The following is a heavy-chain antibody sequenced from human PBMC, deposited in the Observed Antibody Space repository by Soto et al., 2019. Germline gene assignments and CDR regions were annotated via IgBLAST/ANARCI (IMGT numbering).Heavy chain of an antibody. D-gene: IGHD3-9*01. Sequence: EVQLVESGGGLVKPGGSLRLSCAASGFTFSNAWMSWVRQAPGKGLEWVGRIKSKTDGGTTDYAAPVKGRFTISRDDSNNTLYLQMNSLKTEDTAVYYCTTDRSKRYFDWLFPGYWGQGTLVTVSS. CDR2: IKSKTDGGTT. CDR3: TTDRSKRYFDWLFPGY. J-gene: IGHJ4*02. V-gene: IGHV3-15*01. CDR1: GFTFSNAW.